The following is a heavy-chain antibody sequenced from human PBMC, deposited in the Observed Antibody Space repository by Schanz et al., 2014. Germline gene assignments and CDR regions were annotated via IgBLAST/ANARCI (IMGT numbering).Heavy chain of an antibody. Sequence: QLMQSGSEVRKPGASVKVSCKASGYIFGSHGMTWVRQAPGQGPELMGWINAHTGNTRYAQKFQGRVNMTRDTVTTTVHLELTRLRTDDTAIYYCARVHIATYHYNSPGAFDIWGQGTSVTGSS. CDR1: GYIFGSHG. J-gene: IGHJ3*02. D-gene: IGHD3-10*01. V-gene: IGHV1-18*01. CDR2: INAHTGNT. CDR3: ARVHIATYHYNSPGAFDI.